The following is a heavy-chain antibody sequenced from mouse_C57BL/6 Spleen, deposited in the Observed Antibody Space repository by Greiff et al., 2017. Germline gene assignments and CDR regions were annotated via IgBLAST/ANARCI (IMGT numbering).Heavy chain of an antibody. J-gene: IGHJ2*01. CDR2: IDPETGGT. CDR1: GYTFTDYE. D-gene: IGHD1-1*01. CDR3: TSYYGSSYFDY. V-gene: IGHV1-15*01. Sequence: QVQLQQSGAELVRPGASVTLSCKASGYTFTDYEMHWVKQTPVHGLEWIGAIDPETGGTAYNQKFKGKAILTADKSSSTAYMELRSLTSEASAVYYCTSYYGSSYFDYRGQGTTLTVSS.